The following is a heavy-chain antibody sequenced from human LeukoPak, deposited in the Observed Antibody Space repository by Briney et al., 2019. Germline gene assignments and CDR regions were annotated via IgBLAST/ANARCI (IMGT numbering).Heavy chain of an antibody. Sequence: PGGSLRLSCAASGFTFSSYAMSWVRQAPGKGLEWVGRIKSKTDGGTTDYAAPVKGRFTISRDDSKNTLYLQMNSLKTEDTAVYYCTTDGVVVAATSCDYWGQGTLVTVSS. V-gene: IGHV3-15*01. CDR1: GFTFSSYA. J-gene: IGHJ4*02. CDR2: IKSKTDGGTT. D-gene: IGHD2-15*01. CDR3: TTDGVVVAATSCDY.